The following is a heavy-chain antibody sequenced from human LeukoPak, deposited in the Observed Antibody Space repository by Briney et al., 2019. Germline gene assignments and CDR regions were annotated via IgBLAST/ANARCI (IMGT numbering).Heavy chain of an antibody. Sequence: SETLSLTCTVPGGSISSYYWSWIRQPPGKGLEWIGYIYYSGSTNYNPSLKSRVTISVDTSKNQFSLKLSSVTAADTAVYYCAREYGGTSQFDYWGQGTLVTVSS. D-gene: IGHD4-23*01. V-gene: IGHV4-59*01. J-gene: IGHJ4*02. CDR3: AREYGGTSQFDY. CDR1: GGSISSYY. CDR2: IYYSGST.